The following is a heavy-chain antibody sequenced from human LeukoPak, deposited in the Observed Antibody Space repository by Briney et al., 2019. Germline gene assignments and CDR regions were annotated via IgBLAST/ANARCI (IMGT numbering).Heavy chain of an antibody. CDR3: APDCSGGSCSHGY. D-gene: IGHD2-15*01. CDR1: RYTFTGYY. CDR2: INPNSGGT. Sequence: ASVKVSCKASRYTFTGYYMHWVRQAPGQGLEWMGWINPNSGGTNYAQKFQGRVTMTRDTSISTAYMELSRLRSDDTAVYYCAPDCSGGSCSHGYWGQGTLVTVSS. V-gene: IGHV1-2*02. J-gene: IGHJ4*02.